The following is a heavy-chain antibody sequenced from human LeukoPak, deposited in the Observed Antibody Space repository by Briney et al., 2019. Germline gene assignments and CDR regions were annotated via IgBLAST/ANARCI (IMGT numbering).Heavy chain of an antibody. D-gene: IGHD2-2*02. CDR2: IYTSGST. CDR1: GGSISSYY. Sequence: SETLSLTCTVYGGSISSYYWSWIRQPAGKGLEWIGRIYTSGSTNYNPSLKSRVTMSVDTSKNQFSLKLSSVTAADTAVYYCARGTYCSSTSCYRAFDYWGQGTLVTVSS. J-gene: IGHJ4*02. V-gene: IGHV4-4*07. CDR3: ARGTYCSSTSCYRAFDY.